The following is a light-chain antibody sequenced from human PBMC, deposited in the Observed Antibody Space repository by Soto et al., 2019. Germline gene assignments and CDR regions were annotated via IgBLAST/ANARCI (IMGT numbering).Light chain of an antibody. V-gene: IGKV3-15*01. CDR1: QSVSSN. CDR3: QQYNNWPPYT. CDR2: GAS. Sequence: EIVMTQSPATLSVSPGERATLSCRASQSVSSNLAWYQQKPGQAPRLLIYGASTRANGIPARFRGSGSGTESTLTISSLQSEDFALYYCQQYNNWPPYTFGQGTKLDIK. J-gene: IGKJ2*01.